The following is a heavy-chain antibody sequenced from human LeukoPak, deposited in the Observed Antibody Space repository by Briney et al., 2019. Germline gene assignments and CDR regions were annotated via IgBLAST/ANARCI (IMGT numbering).Heavy chain of an antibody. Sequence: SQTLSLTCTVSGSSISSGGYYWSWIRQHPGKGLEWIGYIYYSGSTYYNPSLKSRVTISVDTSKNQFSLKLSSVTAADTAVYYCARAGGFFSPFGYWGQGTLVTVSS. CDR1: GSSISSGGYY. CDR2: IYYSGST. CDR3: ARAGGFFSPFGY. J-gene: IGHJ4*02. V-gene: IGHV4-31*03. D-gene: IGHD3-16*01.